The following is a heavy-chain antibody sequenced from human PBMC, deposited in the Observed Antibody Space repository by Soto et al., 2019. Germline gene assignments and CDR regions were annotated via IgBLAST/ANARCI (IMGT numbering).Heavy chain of an antibody. Sequence: ESLKTSRQGFGQTFSSYSIRLVRQMPGKGLEWIGIIYPDDSHTRYSPSFRGQVTISVDKSISRAYLQWSSLKASASAMYCCARIGSRYNPFDYWGRGTLVTVYS. CDR1: GQTFSSYS. D-gene: IGHD1-1*01. J-gene: IGHJ4*02. V-gene: IGHV5-51*01. CDR2: IYPDDSHT. CDR3: ARIGSRYNPFDY.